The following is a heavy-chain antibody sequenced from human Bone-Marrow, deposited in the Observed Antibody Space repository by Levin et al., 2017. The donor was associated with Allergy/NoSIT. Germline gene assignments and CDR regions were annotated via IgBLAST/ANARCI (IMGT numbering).Heavy chain of an antibody. CDR2: ISGSSTYI. CDR3: VSMPRIPGWFES. V-gene: IGHV3-21*01. J-gene: IGHJ5*01. CDR1: EVALSGYY. D-gene: IGHD2-2*01. Sequence: NTGGSLRLSCAASEVALSGYYMHWIRQAPGKGLEWVSSISGSSTYINYADSVKGRFIISRDNGKNSLYFQLNSLRPEDTALYYCVSMPRIPGWFESWGQGSLVTVSS.